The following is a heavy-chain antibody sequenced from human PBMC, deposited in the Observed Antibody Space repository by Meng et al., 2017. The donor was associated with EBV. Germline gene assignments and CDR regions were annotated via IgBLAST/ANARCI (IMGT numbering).Heavy chain of an antibody. D-gene: IGHD3-22*01. Sequence: VQLVRSGAEVKKPGASVQVSCKASGYTFTSYGISWVRQAPGQGLEWMGWISAYNGNTNYAQKLQGRVTMTTDTSTSTAYMELRSLRSDDTAVYYCARDGRLYDTPSPFDYWGQGTLVTVSS. CDR1: GYTFTSYG. CDR3: ARDGRLYDTPSPFDY. V-gene: IGHV1-18*01. CDR2: ISAYNGNT. J-gene: IGHJ4*02.